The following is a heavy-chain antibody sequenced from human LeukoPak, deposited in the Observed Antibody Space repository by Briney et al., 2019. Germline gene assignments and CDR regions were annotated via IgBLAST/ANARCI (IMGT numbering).Heavy chain of an antibody. Sequence: ASVKVSCKASGYTFTSYDINWVRQATGQGLEWMGWMNPNSGNTGYAQKFQGRVTMTRNTSISTAYMELSSLRSEDTAVYYCARGSSSGWYFRNSYYYYYMDVWGKGTTVTISS. D-gene: IGHD6-19*01. CDR1: GYTFTSYD. CDR2: MNPNSGNT. J-gene: IGHJ6*03. V-gene: IGHV1-8*01. CDR3: ARGSSSGWYFRNSYYYYYMDV.